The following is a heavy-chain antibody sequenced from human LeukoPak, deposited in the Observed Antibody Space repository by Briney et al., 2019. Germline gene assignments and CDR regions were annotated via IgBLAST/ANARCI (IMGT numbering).Heavy chain of an antibody. Sequence: GGSLRLSCAASGFTFNIYGMHWVRQAPGKGLEWVAFIRYDGTNKYYADSVKGRFTISRDNSKNTLYLQMNGLRAEDTAVYYCARDWPIAAAGSGLVYWGQGTLVTVSS. D-gene: IGHD6-13*01. CDR2: IRYDGTNK. V-gene: IGHV3-30*02. CDR1: GFTFNIYG. CDR3: ARDWPIAAAGSGLVY. J-gene: IGHJ4*02.